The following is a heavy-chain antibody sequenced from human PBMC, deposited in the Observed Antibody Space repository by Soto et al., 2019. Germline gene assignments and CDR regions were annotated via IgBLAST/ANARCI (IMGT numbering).Heavy chain of an antibody. CDR3: ARDDYGDYVPSL. CDR2: ISYDGSNK. J-gene: IGHJ4*02. CDR1: GFTFSSYA. V-gene: IGHV3-30-3*01. D-gene: IGHD4-17*01. Sequence: QVQLVESGGGVVQPGRSLRLSCAASGFTFSSYAMHCVRQAPGKGLEWVAVISYDGSNKYYADSVKGRFTISRDNSKNTLYLQMNSLRAEDTAVYYCARDDYGDYVPSLWGQGTLVTVSS.